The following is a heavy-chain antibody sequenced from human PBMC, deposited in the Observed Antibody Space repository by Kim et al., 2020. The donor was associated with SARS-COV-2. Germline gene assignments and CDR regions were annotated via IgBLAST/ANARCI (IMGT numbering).Heavy chain of an antibody. CDR1: GYTFTSYY. V-gene: IGHV1-46*01. Sequence: ASVKVSCKASGYTFTSYYMHWVRQAPGQGLEWMGIINPSGGSTSYAQKFQGRVTMTRDTSTSTVYMELSSLRSEDTAVYYCASSKYSSSWHTYYYYGMDVWGQGTTVTVSS. CDR3: ASSKYSSSWHTYYYYGMDV. J-gene: IGHJ6*02. CDR2: INPSGGST. D-gene: IGHD6-13*01.